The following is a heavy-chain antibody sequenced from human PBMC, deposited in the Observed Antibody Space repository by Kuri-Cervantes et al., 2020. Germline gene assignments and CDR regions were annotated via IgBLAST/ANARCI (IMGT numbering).Heavy chain of an antibody. D-gene: IGHD6-13*01. Sequence: ESLKISCTVSGGSISSYYWSWIRQPPGKGLEWVGYIYYSGSTNYNPSPKSRVTISVDTSKNQFSLKLSSVTAADTAVYYCAREMDIAAAGSYGMDVWGQGTTVTVSS. V-gene: IGHV4-59*01. CDR3: AREMDIAAAGSYGMDV. J-gene: IGHJ6*02. CDR2: IYYSGST. CDR1: GGSISSYY.